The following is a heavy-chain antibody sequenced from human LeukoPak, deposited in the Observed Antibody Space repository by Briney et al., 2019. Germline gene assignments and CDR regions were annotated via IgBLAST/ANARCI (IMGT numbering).Heavy chain of an antibody. Sequence: GGSLRLSSAASGFTFSSYWMSWVRQAPGKGLEWVANIKQDGSEKYYVDSVKGRFTISRDNAKNSLYLQMNSLRAEDTAVYYCAKGRAPIVVVPAATDYWGQGTLVTVSS. D-gene: IGHD2-2*01. CDR1: GFTFSSYW. CDR2: IKQDGSEK. V-gene: IGHV3-7*01. J-gene: IGHJ4*02. CDR3: AKGRAPIVVVPAATDY.